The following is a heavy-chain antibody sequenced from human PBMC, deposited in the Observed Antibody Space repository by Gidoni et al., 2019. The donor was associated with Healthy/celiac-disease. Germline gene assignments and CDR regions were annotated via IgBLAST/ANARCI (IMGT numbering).Heavy chain of an antibody. CDR2: ISGSGGST. CDR3: AKDRNGDYLNWFDP. J-gene: IGHJ5*02. CDR1: GFTFSSYA. V-gene: IGHV3-23*01. D-gene: IGHD4-17*01. Sequence: EFPLLESGGVLVQPGGSLRPSFAASGFTFSSYAMSWVRQAPGKGLEWVSAISGSGGSTYYADSVKGRFTISRDNSKNTLYLQMNSLRAEDTAVYYCAKDRNGDYLNWFDPWGQGTLVTVSS.